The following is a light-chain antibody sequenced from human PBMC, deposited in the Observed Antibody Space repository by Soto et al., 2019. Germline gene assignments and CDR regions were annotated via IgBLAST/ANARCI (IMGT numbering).Light chain of an antibody. Sequence: EIVLTQSPGTLSLSPGERATLSCRASQSVNSRYLAWYQQKPGQAPRLLIYGTSTRATGIPDRFSGSGSGTDFTLSIYRLEPEDFALYYCHLYDPSPKPFGQGTKVEIK. CDR2: GTS. J-gene: IGKJ1*01. CDR1: QSVNSRY. CDR3: HLYDPSPKP. V-gene: IGKV3-20*01.